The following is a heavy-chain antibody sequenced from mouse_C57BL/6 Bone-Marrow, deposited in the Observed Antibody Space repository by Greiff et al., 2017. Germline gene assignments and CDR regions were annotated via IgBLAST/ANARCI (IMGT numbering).Heavy chain of an antibody. Sequence: QVQLKESGAELVRPGTSVKMSCKASGYTFTNYWIGWAKQRPGHGLEWMGDIYPGGGYTKYKEKFKGKATLTAYKSSSTAYMQFSILTSEASALYYCSRLVITTKYYAVDYWGQGTSVTVSA. D-gene: IGHD1-1*01. V-gene: IGHV1-63*01. CDR1: GYTFTNYW. J-gene: IGHJ4*01. CDR2: IYPGGGYT. CDR3: SRLVITTKYYAVDY.